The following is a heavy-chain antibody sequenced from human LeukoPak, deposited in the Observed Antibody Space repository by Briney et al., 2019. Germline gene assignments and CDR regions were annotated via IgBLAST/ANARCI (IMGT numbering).Heavy chain of an antibody. Sequence: GGSLRPSCAASGFTFSSYWMSWVRQAPGKGLEWVANIKQDGSEKYYVDSVKGRFTISRDNAKNSLYLQMNSLRAEDTAVYYCARGSVGGGNYFDYWGQGTLVTVSS. V-gene: IGHV3-7*01. D-gene: IGHD3-16*01. CDR2: IKQDGSEK. J-gene: IGHJ4*02. CDR3: ARGSVGGGNYFDY. CDR1: GFTFSSYW.